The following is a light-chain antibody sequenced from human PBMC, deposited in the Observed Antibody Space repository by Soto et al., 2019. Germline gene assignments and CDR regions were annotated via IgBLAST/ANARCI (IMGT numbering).Light chain of an antibody. CDR2: GAS. Sequence: EIVLTQSPGTLSLSPGEGATLSCRASQSVSSSYLAWYQQKPGQAPRLLIYGASSRATGIPDRFSGSGSGTDFTLTISRLEPEDFAVYYCQQYGNSPQITFGQGTRLEIK. CDR1: QSVSSSY. V-gene: IGKV3-20*01. CDR3: QQYGNSPQIT. J-gene: IGKJ5*01.